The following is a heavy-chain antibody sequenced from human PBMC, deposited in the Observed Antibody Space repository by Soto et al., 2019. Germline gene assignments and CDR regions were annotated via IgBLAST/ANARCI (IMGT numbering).Heavy chain of an antibody. V-gene: IGHV4-34*01. CDR3: ARGAGARFLEWFNWFDP. CDR2: INHSGST. CDR1: GGSFSGYY. J-gene: IGHJ5*02. D-gene: IGHD3-3*01. Sequence: QVQLQQWGAGLLKPSETLSLTCAVYGGSFSGYYWSWIRQPPGKGLEWIGEINHSGSTNYNPSLKSRVTISVDTSKNQFSLKLSSVTAADMAVYYCARGAGARFLEWFNWFDPWGQGTLVTVSS.